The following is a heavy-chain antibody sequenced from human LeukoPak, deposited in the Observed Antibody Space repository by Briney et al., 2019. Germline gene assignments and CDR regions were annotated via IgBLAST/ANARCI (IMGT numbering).Heavy chain of an antibody. D-gene: IGHD3-22*01. CDR1: GGSISSYY. J-gene: IGHJ5*02. Sequence: SETLSLTCTVSGGSISSYYWSWIRQPPGKGLEWIGYIYYSGSTNYNPSLKSRVTISVDTSKNQFSLKLSSVTAADTAVYYCASGHYYDSRNWFDPWGQGTLVTVSS. CDR2: IYYSGST. V-gene: IGHV4-59*01. CDR3: ASGHYYDSRNWFDP.